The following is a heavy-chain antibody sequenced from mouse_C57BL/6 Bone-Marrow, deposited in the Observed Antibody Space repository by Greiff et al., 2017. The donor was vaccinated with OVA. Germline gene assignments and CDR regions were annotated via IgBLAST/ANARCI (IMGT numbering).Heavy chain of an antibody. CDR1: GYTFTDSY. CDR2: IYPGSGIT. Sequence: VQLVESGAELVRPGASVKLSCKASGYTFTDSYINWVKQRPGQGLEWIARIYPGSGITYYNEKFKGKATLTAEKSSSTAYMQLSSLTSEDSAVYFCAKRAWFAYWGQGTLVTVSA. CDR3: AKRAWFAY. V-gene: IGHV1-76*01. J-gene: IGHJ3*01.